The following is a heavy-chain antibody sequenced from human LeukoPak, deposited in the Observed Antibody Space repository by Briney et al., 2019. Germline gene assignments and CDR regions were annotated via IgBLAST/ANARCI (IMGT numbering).Heavy chain of an antibody. D-gene: IGHD3-22*01. J-gene: IGHJ1*01. CDR2: ISSSSGTM. CDR1: GFTFSSYS. V-gene: IGHV3-48*01. CDR3: ARVWTYHDSSGYLEYFQE. Sequence: PGGSLRLSCAASGFTFSSYSMNWVRQAPGKGLEWVSYISSSSGTMFYADSVKGRFTISRDNAKNSLYLQMNSLRSDDTAVYYCARVWTYHDSSGYLEYFQEWGQGTLVTVSS.